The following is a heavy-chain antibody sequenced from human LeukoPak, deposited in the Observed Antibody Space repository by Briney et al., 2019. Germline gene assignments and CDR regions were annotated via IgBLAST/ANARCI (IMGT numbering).Heavy chain of an antibody. CDR1: GFTFSSYS. CDR2: ISSSSSTI. CDR3: ASRKQWDMIDY. V-gene: IGHV3-48*01. D-gene: IGHD2-15*01. Sequence: GGSLRLSCAASGFTFSSYSMNWVRQAPGKGLEWVSYISSSSSTIYYADSVKGRFTISRDNAKNSLYLQMNSLRAEDTAVYYCASRKQWDMIDYWGQGTLVTVSS. J-gene: IGHJ4*02.